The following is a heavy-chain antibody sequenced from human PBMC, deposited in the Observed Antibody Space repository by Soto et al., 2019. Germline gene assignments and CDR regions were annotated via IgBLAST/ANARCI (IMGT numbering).Heavy chain of an antibody. V-gene: IGHV3-23*01. J-gene: IGHJ4*02. D-gene: IGHD2-15*01. CDR2: ISGSGGST. CDR1: GLTFRTYA. CDR3: AKWTCSGGSCYFDY. Sequence: EVPLLESGGGLVQPGGSLRLSFAAPGLTFRTYAMTWVRQAPGKGLEWVSIISGSGGSTYYADSVKGRFTVSRDNSKNTLYVQMNSLRAEDTAVYYCAKWTCSGGSCYFDYWGQGTLVTVSS.